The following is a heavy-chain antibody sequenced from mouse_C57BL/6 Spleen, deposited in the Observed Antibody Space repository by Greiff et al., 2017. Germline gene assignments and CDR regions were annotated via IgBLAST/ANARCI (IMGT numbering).Heavy chain of an antibody. V-gene: IGHV1-64*01. CDR1: GYTFTSYW. CDR3: ARACEYDGDGFAY. D-gene: IGHD2-4*01. CDR2: IHPNSGST. Sequence: QVQLQQSGAELVKPGASVKLSCKASGYTFTSYWMHWVKQRPGQGLEWIGMIHPNSGSTNYNEKFKSKATLTVDKSSSTAYMQLSSLTSEDSAVXSGARACEYDGDGFAYWGQGTLVTVSA. J-gene: IGHJ3*01.